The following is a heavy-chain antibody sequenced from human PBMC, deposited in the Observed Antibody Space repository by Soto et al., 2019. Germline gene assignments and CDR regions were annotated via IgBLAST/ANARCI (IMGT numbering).Heavy chain of an antibody. Sequence: GASVKVSCKASGYTFTSYGISCVRQAPGQGLEWMGWISAYNGNTNYAQKLQGRVTMTTDTSTSTAYMELRSLRSDDTAVYYCARVLTTVTTFRLGYYYMDVWGKGTTVTVSS. CDR2: ISAYNGNT. CDR3: ARVLTTVTTFRLGYYYMDV. V-gene: IGHV1-18*01. J-gene: IGHJ6*03. CDR1: GYTFTSYG. D-gene: IGHD4-17*01.